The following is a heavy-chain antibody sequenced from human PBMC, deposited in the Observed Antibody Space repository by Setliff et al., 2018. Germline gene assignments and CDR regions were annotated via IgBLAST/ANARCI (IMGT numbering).Heavy chain of an antibody. D-gene: IGHD3-22*01. V-gene: IGHV1-18*01. J-gene: IGHJ4*02. CDR2: INNYSFKT. CDR3: ARINFYVSSGYYYAPDF. CDR1: GYSFSDSA. Sequence: ASVKVSCKASGYSFSDSAVNWVRQAPGQGLEWMGWINNYSFKTTYPQKFLDRVTVTTDTSATTAYMELKNLRSDDTAIYYCARINFYVSSGYYYAPDFWGQGTLVTVSS.